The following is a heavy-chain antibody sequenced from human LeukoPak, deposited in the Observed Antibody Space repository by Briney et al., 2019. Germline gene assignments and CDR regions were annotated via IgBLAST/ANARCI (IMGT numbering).Heavy chain of an antibody. CDR3: AKDIAQGYTYGSIEQDY. CDR2: ISESGTGT. Sequence: PGGSLRLSCAASGFTFSSYAMSWVRQAPGKGLEWVPAISESGTGTYYADSVKGRFTISRDNSKNTLSLQMNSLRAEDTAVYYCAKDIAQGYTYGSIEQDYWGQGTLVTVSS. D-gene: IGHD5-18*01. J-gene: IGHJ4*02. CDR1: GFTFSSYA. V-gene: IGHV3-23*01.